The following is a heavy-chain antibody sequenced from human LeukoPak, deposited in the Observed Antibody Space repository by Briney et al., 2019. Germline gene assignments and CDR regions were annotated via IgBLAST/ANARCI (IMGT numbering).Heavy chain of an antibody. Sequence: GGSLRLSCAASGFTFSGSAMHWVRQASGKGLEWVGRIRSKANSYATAYAASVKGRFTISRDDSKNTAYLQMNSLKTEDTAVYYCTRRPYDSSGYSEWGQGTLVTVSS. D-gene: IGHD3-22*01. CDR1: GFTFSGSA. CDR2: IRSKANSYAT. CDR3: TRRPYDSSGYSE. V-gene: IGHV3-73*01. J-gene: IGHJ4*02.